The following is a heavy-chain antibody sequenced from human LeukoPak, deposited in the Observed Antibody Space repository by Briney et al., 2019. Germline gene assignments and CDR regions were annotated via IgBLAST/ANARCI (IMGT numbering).Heavy chain of an antibody. D-gene: IGHD3-10*01. CDR1: GFTFSSYG. J-gene: IGHJ4*02. CDR2: ISGSGGST. V-gene: IGHV3-23*01. CDR3: AKDRDYYGSGSYLEIDY. Sequence: PGGSLRLSCAASGFTFSSYGMSWVRQAPGKGLEWVSAISGSGGSTYYADSVKGRFTISRDNSKNTLYLQMNSLRAEDTAVYYCAKDRDYYGSGSYLEIDYWGQGTLVTVSS.